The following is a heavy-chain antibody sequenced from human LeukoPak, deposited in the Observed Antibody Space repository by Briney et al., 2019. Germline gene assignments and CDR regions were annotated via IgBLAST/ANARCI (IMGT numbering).Heavy chain of an antibody. CDR1: GFTFSSYS. CDR2: ISSSSSTI. V-gene: IGHV3-48*04. D-gene: IGHD5-12*01. J-gene: IGHJ4*02. CDR3: ARSIGWLRRPFFDY. Sequence: GGSLRLSCAASGFTFSSYSMNWVRQAPGKGPEWVSYISSSSSTIYYADSVKGRFTISRDNAKNSLYLQMNSLRAEDTAVYYCARSIGWLRRPFFDYWGQGTLVTVSS.